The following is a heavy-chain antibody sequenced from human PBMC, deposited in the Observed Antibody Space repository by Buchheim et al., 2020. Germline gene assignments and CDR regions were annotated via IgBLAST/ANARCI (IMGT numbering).Heavy chain of an antibody. CDR1: GYTFTSYY. CDR3: ARGGPTHRFFDLYYYYMDV. V-gene: IGHV1-46*01. D-gene: IGHD3-9*01. CDR2: INPSGGST. J-gene: IGHJ6*03. Sequence: QVQLVQSGAEVKKPGASVKVSCKASGYTFTSYYMHSVRQAPGQGLEWMGIINPSGGSTSYAQKFQGRVTMTRDTSTSTVYMELTSLRSEDTAVYYCARGGPTHRFFDLYYYYMDVWGKGTT.